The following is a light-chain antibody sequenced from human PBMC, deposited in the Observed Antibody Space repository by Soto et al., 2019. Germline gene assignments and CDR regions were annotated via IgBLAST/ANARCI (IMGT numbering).Light chain of an antibody. V-gene: IGLV1-40*01. CDR3: LSYDTSLRGV. CDR2: ANT. J-gene: IGLJ2*01. CDR1: SSNIGAGFD. Sequence: QSVLTQPPSVSGAPGQTVTISCTGTSSNIGAGFDVHWYQQLPGAAPKLLIYANTDRPSGVPARFSGSKSVTSASLAITGLQPEDEADYFCLSYDTSLRGVFGGGTNVTVL.